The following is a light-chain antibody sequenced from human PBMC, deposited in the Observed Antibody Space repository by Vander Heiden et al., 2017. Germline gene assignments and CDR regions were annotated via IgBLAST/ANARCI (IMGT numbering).Light chain of an antibody. CDR1: QSVLYSSNNKNY. CDR3: QQYYSTPSYT. V-gene: IGKV4-1*01. CDR2: WAS. J-gene: IGKJ2*01. Sequence: DIVMTQSPDSLAVSLGERATINCKSSQSVLYSSNNKNYLAWYQQKPGQPPKLLIYWASTRESGVPDRFSGSGSGTDFTLTISSLQAEDVAVYYCQQYYSTPSYTFGQGTKLXIK.